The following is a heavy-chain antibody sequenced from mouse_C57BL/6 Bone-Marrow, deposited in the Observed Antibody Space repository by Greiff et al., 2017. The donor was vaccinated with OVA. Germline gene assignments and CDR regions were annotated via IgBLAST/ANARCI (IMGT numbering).Heavy chain of an antibody. CDR1: GYSITSGYY. Sequence: DVQLQESGPGLVKPSQSLSLTCSVTGYSITSGYYWNWIRQFPGNKLEWMGYISYDGSNNYNPSLKNRISITRDTSKNQFFLKLNSVTTEDTATYCCARDTTVVADWYFNVWGTGTTVTVSS. D-gene: IGHD1-1*01. CDR2: ISYDGSN. J-gene: IGHJ1*03. CDR3: ARDTTVVADWYFNV. V-gene: IGHV3-6*01.